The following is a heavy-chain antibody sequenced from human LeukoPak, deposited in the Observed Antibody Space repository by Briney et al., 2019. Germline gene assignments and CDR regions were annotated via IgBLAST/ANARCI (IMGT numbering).Heavy chain of an antibody. Sequence: SETLSLTCTVSGVSFSSYYWTWIREPAGKGLEWIGRIYSSGNTNYNPSLESRVTMSIDTSKKQISLKLTSVTAADTAVYYCARERGNLRGDAFDIWGQGTMVTVSS. J-gene: IGHJ3*02. D-gene: IGHD1-26*01. CDR3: ARERGNLRGDAFDI. V-gene: IGHV4-4*07. CDR1: GVSFSSYY. CDR2: IYSSGNT.